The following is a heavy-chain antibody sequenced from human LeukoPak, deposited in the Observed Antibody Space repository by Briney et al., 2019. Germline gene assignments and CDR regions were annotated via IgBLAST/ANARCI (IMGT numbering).Heavy chain of an antibody. CDR3: VRDHNYYFGY. CDR2: ITTSIDII. CDR1: GYTYSRCD. V-gene: IGHV3-48*02. Sequence: GGPLRLSCAASGYTYSRCDMNWVRQAPGKAVECISYITTSIDIISYADAVKGRFTISRDNAKNSLYLQMDSLRDEDTAVYYCVRDHNYYFGYWGQGILVTVSA. J-gene: IGHJ4*02.